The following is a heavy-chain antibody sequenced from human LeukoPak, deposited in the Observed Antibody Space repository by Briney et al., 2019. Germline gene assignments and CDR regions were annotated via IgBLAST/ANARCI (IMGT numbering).Heavy chain of an antibody. CDR3: ARHNGFDRGYYYYMDV. CDR2: VYTSGIT. Sequence: SETLSLTCTVSGGFINSYYWSWIRQPAGKGLEWIGRVYTSGITNYNPSLKSRITMSVDTSKNQFSLKLTSVTAADTAVYYCARHNGFDRGYYYYMDVWGKGTTVIVSS. J-gene: IGHJ6*03. CDR1: GGFINSYY. D-gene: IGHD3-9*01. V-gene: IGHV4-4*07.